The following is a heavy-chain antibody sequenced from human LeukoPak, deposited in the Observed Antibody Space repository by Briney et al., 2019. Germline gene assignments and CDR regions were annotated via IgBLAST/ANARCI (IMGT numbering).Heavy chain of an antibody. J-gene: IGHJ4*02. Sequence: GASVKVSCKASGYTFTSYGISWVRQAPGQGLEWMGWISAYNGNTNYAQKLQGRVTMTTDTSTSTAYMGLRSLRSDDTAVYYCARSGVPYDFWSGYHYYFDYWGQGTLATVSS. CDR1: GYTFTSYG. V-gene: IGHV1-18*01. CDR3: ARSGVPYDFWSGYHYYFDY. D-gene: IGHD3-3*01. CDR2: ISAYNGNT.